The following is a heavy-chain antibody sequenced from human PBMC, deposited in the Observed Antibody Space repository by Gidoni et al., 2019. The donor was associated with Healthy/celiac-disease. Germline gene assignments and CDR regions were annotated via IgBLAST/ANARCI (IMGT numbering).Heavy chain of an antibody. CDR3: AKDRAETSSTDYYYMDV. CDR2: ISGSGGST. V-gene: IGHV3-23*01. J-gene: IGHJ6*03. Sequence: EVQLLESGGGLVQPGGSLRLSCAASGFTFSSYAMSWVRQAPGKGLEWVSAISGSGGSTYYADSVKGRFTISRDNSKNTLYLQMNSLRAEDTAVYYCAKDRAETSSTDYYYMDVWGKGTTVTVSS. D-gene: IGHD2-2*01. CDR1: GFTFSSYA.